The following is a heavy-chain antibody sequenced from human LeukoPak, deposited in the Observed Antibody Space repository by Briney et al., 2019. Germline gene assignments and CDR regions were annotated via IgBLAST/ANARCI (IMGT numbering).Heavy chain of an antibody. V-gene: IGHV1-69*13. Sequence: GASVKVSCKASGGTFSSYAISWVRQAPGQGLEWMGGIIPIFGTANYAQKFQGRVTITADESTSTAYMELSSLRSEDTAVYYCAREPRNYYDSSGYYQYYFDYWGQGTLVTVSS. CDR2: IIPIFGTA. D-gene: IGHD3-22*01. CDR1: GGTFSSYA. CDR3: AREPRNYYDSSGYYQYYFDY. J-gene: IGHJ4*02.